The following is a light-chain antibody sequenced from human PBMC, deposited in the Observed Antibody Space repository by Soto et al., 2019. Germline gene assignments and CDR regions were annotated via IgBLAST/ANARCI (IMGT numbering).Light chain of an antibody. V-gene: IGKV1-5*03. J-gene: IGKJ1*01. CDR1: QDIDTW. CDR2: RAS. CDR3: QQYNTYWT. Sequence: DIQMTQSPSTLSASVGDRVTITCRASQDIDTWVAWLQQRPGQAPKLLIYRASTLQSGVPSRFSGSGSGTEFTLTINSLQPDDFATYYCQQYNTYWTFGQGTKVEI.